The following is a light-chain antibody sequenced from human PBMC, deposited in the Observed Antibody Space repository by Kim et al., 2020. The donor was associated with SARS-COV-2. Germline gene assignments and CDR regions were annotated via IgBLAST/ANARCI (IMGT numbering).Light chain of an antibody. CDR2: KDD. CDR1: SGRIADNY. J-gene: IGLJ3*02. Sequence: KTVTISCTRSSGRIADNYVQWYHQRPGASPTTVIFKDDQRPSEVPDRFSGSIDTASNSALLTISGLKTEDEADYYCQSYDDDTPWVFGGGTTVTVL. V-gene: IGLV6-57*01. CDR3: QSYDDDTPWV.